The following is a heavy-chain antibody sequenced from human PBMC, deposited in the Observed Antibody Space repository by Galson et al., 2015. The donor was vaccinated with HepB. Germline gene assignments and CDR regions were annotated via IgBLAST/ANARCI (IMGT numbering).Heavy chain of an antibody. CDR1: GYTFTSYY. V-gene: IGHV1-46*03. D-gene: IGHD4-17*01. CDR2: INPSGGST. Sequence: SVKVSCKASGYTFTSYYMHWVRQAPGQGLEWMGIINPSGGSTSYAQKFQGRVTMTRDTSTSTVYMELSSLRSEDTAVYYCARVYGDYFDAFDIWGQGTMVTVSS. J-gene: IGHJ3*02. CDR3: ARVYGDYFDAFDI.